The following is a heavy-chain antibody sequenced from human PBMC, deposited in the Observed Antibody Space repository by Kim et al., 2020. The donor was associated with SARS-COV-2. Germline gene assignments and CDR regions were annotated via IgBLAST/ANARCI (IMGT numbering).Heavy chain of an antibody. J-gene: IGHJ5*02. CDR2: IYTSGST. CDR1: GGSISSGSYY. Sequence: SETLSLTCTVSGGSISSGSYYWSWIRQPAGKGLEWIGRIYTSGSTNYNPSLKSRVTISVDTSKNQFSLKLSSVTAADTAVYYCARSSPYYYDSSGYQLFDPWGQGTLVTVSS. V-gene: IGHV4-61*02. D-gene: IGHD3-22*01. CDR3: ARSSPYYYDSSGYQLFDP.